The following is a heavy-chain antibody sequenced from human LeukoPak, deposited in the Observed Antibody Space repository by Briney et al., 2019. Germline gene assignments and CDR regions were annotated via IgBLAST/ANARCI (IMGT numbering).Heavy chain of an antibody. CDR3: ARGGSFEAFDI. V-gene: IGHV4-39*02. D-gene: IGHD1-26*01. CDR2: MYYGGST. Sequence: SETLSLTCTVSGGSVTSSSFYWGWIRQPPGRGLEWIGTMYYGGSTYYSPSLKSRVTLFTDSSKNHFSLKLNSVTAADTAVYYCARGGSFEAFDIWGQGTMVTVSS. CDR1: GGSVTSSSFY. J-gene: IGHJ3*02.